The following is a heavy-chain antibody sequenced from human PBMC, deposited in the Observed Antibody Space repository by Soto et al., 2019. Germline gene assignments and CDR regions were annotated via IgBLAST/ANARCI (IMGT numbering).Heavy chain of an antibody. V-gene: IGHV1-46*01. D-gene: IGHD3-10*01. CDR2: INPSGGST. Sequence: GASVKVSCKASGYTFTSYYMHWVRQAPGQGLEWMGIINPSGGSTGYAQKFQGRVTMTRDTSTSTVYMELSSLRSEDTAVYYCARAWVSITHDYWGQGTLVTAPQ. CDR3: ARAWVSITHDY. J-gene: IGHJ4*02. CDR1: GYTFTSYY.